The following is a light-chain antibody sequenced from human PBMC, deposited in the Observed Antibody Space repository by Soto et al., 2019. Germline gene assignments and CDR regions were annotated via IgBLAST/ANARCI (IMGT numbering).Light chain of an antibody. CDR1: QSVYSN. V-gene: IGKV3-15*01. CDR3: QQYDSWPLT. Sequence: EIVMTQSPATLSVSPGEGATLSCRASQSVYSNLAWYQQKPGQAPMLLIYGASTRATGIPARFSGSGSGTEFTLTISILQSEDFEAYYCQQYDSWPLTFGGGTQVQIK. CDR2: GAS. J-gene: IGKJ4*01.